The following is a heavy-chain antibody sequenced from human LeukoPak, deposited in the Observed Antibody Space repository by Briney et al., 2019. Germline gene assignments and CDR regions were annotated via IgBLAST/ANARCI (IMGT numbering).Heavy chain of an antibody. J-gene: IGHJ4*02. CDR2: ISGNGGST. Sequence: GGSLRLSCAASGFTFSARYAMTWVRQAPGKGLEWVSTISGNGGSTYYADTVKGRFTISTDNSKNTLYLQMNSLRADDTAVYYCASLGLIAISYFALWGQGTLVTVSS. CDR3: ASLGLIAISYFAL. D-gene: IGHD2-21*01. CDR1: GFTFSARYA. V-gene: IGHV3-23*01.